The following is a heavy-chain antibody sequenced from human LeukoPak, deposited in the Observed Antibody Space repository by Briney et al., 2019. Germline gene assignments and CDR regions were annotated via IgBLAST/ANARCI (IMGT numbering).Heavy chain of an antibody. V-gene: IGHV3-7*01. J-gene: IGHJ4*02. Sequence: GGSLRLSCEASGFTFSTYWMSWVRQAPWKGLEWVANIKQDGTEKYYVDSVKGRFTISGDNAKNSLYLQMNSLRAEDTAVYYCASRYCDSSTCHYLGVFDYWGQGALVTVSS. CDR2: IKQDGTEK. D-gene: IGHD2/OR15-2a*01. CDR3: ASRYCDSSTCHYLGVFDY. CDR1: GFTFSTYW.